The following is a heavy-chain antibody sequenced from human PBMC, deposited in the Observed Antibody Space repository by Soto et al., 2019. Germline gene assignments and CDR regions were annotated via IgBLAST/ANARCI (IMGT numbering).Heavy chain of an antibody. Sequence: QVQLEQSGAEVKKPGASVRVSCKASGYSLNDYGMSWVRQAPGQGLEWMGWIGPYEGVTNHAQTFQGRVTMTVDTSTTTADMELRSLRSDDTAIYYCARCYCSVGSCYTCWHFDLWGPGTLVTVTA. CDR1: GYSLNDYG. CDR2: IGPYEGVT. V-gene: IGHV1-18*01. J-gene: IGHJ2*01. CDR3: ARCYCSVGSCYTCWHFDL. D-gene: IGHD2-15*01.